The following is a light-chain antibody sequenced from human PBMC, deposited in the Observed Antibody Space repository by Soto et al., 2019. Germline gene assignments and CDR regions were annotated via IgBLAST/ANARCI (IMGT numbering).Light chain of an antibody. CDR1: SSDVGIYNL. CDR3: SSYAGSSTLV. V-gene: IGLV2-23*01. Sequence: QSALTQPASGSGSPGQSITISRTGTSSDVGIYNLVAWYQHHPGKAPKLRIYEGSKRPSGVSNRFSGSKSGNTASLTISGLQAEDEADYYCSSYAGSSTLVFGGGTKVTV. CDR2: EGS. J-gene: IGLJ2*01.